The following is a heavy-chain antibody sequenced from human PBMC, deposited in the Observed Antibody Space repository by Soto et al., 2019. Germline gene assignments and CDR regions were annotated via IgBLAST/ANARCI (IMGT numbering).Heavy chain of an antibody. V-gene: IGHV1-3*01. D-gene: IGHD3-10*01. CDR1: GYTFTNYA. CDR3: ARDLKTYFFGSGSH. CDR2: INPANINT. Sequence: QVRLVQSGADVKKPGASVTVSCQASGYTFTNYAIHWVRQAPGQTLEWMGWINPANINTRYSRKFQGRFTITTDTSATTAYMELRCLVSEDTDVHYCARDLKTYFFGSGSHWGQGTLLTVSS. J-gene: IGHJ1*01.